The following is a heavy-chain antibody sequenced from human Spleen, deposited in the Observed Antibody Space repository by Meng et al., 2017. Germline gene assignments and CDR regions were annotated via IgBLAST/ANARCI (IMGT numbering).Heavy chain of an antibody. J-gene: IGHJ4*02. CDR1: GYSISGSA. CDR2: MRSKANNYAT. Sequence: GESLKISCEASGYSISGSAVYWVRQASGRGLEWVGHMRSKANNYATEYAASVKGRFTVSRDDSKNTAYLHMNSLITEDTAVYYCTLFDHWGQGALVTVSS. V-gene: IGHV3-73*01. CDR3: TLFDH.